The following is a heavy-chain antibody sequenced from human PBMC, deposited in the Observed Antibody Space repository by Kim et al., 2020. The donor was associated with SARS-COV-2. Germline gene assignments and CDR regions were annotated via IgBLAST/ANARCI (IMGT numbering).Heavy chain of an antibody. D-gene: IGHD6-19*01. Sequence: AGSVKGRFNISRDNAKNTLNLQMNSLRAEETAVYYCARRQFTSGWYYFDYWGQGTLVTVSS. V-gene: IGHV3-74*01. J-gene: IGHJ4*02. CDR3: ARRQFTSGWYYFDY.